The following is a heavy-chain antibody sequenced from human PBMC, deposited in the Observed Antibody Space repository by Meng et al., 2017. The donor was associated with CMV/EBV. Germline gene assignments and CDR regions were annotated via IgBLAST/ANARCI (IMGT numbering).Heavy chain of an antibody. Sequence: GESLKISCAAYGFNFSNYEMNWVRQAPGKGLEWLSYISSSGNTKYYADSVKGRFTISRDNAKNSLYLQMNSLRPEDAAVYSCQLRGYWGQGTRVTVSS. CDR2: ISSSGNTK. V-gene: IGHV3-48*03. CDR1: GFNFSNYE. CDR3: QLRGY. J-gene: IGHJ4*02. D-gene: IGHD4-17*01.